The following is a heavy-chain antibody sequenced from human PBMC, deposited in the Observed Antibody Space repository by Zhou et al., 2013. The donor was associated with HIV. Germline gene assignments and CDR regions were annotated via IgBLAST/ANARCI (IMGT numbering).Heavy chain of an antibody. Sequence: QVQLVQSGAEVKKPGSSVKVSCKASGGTFSSYPISWVRQAPGQGLEWMGGIIPIFGTGNYAKKFKDRVTITTDESTSTVYMELGSLRSEDTAVYYCARGGRYYDFWNVLNCFDPWGQGTLVTVSS. D-gene: IGHD3-3*01. V-gene: IGHV1-69*05. CDR2: IIPIFGTG. J-gene: IGHJ5*02. CDR1: GGTFSSYP. CDR3: ARGGRYYDFWNVLNCFDP.